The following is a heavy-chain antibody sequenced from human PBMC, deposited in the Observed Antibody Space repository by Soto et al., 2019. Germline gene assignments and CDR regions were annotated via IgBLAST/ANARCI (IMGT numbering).Heavy chain of an antibody. CDR2: ISGSGGST. V-gene: IGHV3-23*01. Sequence: QTGGSLRLSCAASGFAFISYAIIFCRHSPLKGLEWVSAISGSGGSTYYADSVKGRFTISRDNSKDTLYLQMNSLRAEDTAVYYCAKDHNGDYFSWFDPWGQGTLVTVSS. CDR1: GFAFISYA. D-gene: IGHD4-17*01. J-gene: IGHJ5*02. CDR3: AKDHNGDYFSWFDP.